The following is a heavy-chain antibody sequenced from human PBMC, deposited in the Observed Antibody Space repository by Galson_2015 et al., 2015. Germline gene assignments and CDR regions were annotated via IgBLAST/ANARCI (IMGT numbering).Heavy chain of an antibody. V-gene: IGHV4-34*01. CDR2: IDHSGST. J-gene: IGHJ5*02. CDR3: ARLSNRVRATFWFYP. Sequence: SETLSLTCAVYGGSFSGYYWNWIRQPPGKGLEWIGEIDHSGSTNYNPSLKSRLTISVDTSKNQFSLKLSSVTAADTAVYYCARLSNRVRATFWFYPWGQGTLVTVSS. D-gene: IGHD1-14*01. CDR1: GGSFSGYY.